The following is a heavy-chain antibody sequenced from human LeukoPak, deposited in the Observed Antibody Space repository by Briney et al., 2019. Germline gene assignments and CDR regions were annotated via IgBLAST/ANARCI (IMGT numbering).Heavy chain of an antibody. CDR3: AKANDYSNYGTFDY. CDR1: GFTFSSYG. D-gene: IGHD4-11*01. J-gene: IGHJ4*02. Sequence: GGSLRLSCAASGFTFSSYGMHWVRQAPGKGLEWVVVIWYDGSNKYYADSVKGRFTISRDNSKNTLYLQMNSLRAEDTAVYYCAKANDYSNYGTFDYWGQGTLVTVSS. CDR2: IWYDGSNK. V-gene: IGHV3-33*06.